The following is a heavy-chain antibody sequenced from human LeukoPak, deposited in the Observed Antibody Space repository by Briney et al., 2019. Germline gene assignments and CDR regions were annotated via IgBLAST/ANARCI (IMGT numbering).Heavy chain of an antibody. CDR3: DVNFDY. Sequence: GESLRLSCAASGFTVSSNYMSWVRQAPGKGLEWVSAISGSGGSTYYADSVKGRFTISRDNSKNTLYLQMNSLRAEDTAVYYCDVNFDYWGQGTLVTVSS. J-gene: IGHJ4*02. V-gene: IGHV3-23*01. CDR1: GFTVSSNY. CDR2: ISGSGGST.